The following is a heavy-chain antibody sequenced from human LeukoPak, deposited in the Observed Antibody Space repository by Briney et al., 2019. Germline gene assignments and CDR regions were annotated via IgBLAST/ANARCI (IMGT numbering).Heavy chain of an antibody. D-gene: IGHD2-15*01. CDR2: MFPSGSS. CDR3: ARVYCSGGSCYVPQNFDY. J-gene: IGHJ4*02. CDR1: GGSISSSTYY. V-gene: IGHV4-39*07. Sequence: SETLSLTCSVSGGSISSSTYYWVWIRQPPGRGLEWIGTMFPSGSSQYNLSLKSRVAISADMSKNQFSLKLSSVTAADAAVYYCARVYCSGGSCYVPQNFDYWGQGTLVTVSS.